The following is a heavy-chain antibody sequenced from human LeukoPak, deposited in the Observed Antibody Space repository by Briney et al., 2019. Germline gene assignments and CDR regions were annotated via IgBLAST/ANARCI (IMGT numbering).Heavy chain of an antibody. V-gene: IGHV3-23*01. D-gene: IGHD2-15*01. Sequence: GGSLRLSCAASGFTFSSYAMSWVRQAPGKGLEWVSGISGSGGSTVYADSVKGRFTISRDNSKNSLYLQMNSLRGEDTAVYYCARSGGYCSGGSCYSRKPYYYYMDVWGKGTTVTISS. CDR1: GFTFSSYA. J-gene: IGHJ6*03. CDR3: ARSGGYCSGGSCYSRKPYYYYMDV. CDR2: ISGSGGST.